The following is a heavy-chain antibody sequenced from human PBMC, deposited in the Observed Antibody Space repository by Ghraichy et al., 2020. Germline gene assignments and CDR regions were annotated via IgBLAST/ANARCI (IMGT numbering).Heavy chain of an antibody. D-gene: IGHD5-24*01. CDR1: GYTFTGYY. Sequence: ASVKVSCKASGYTFTGYYMHWVRQAPGQGLEWMGRINPNSGGTNYAQKFQGRVTMTRDTSISTAYMELSRLRSDDTAVYYCAAGDGYNSSPFDYWGQGTLVTVSS. CDR3: AAGDGYNSSPFDY. V-gene: IGHV1-2*06. CDR2: INPNSGGT. J-gene: IGHJ4*02.